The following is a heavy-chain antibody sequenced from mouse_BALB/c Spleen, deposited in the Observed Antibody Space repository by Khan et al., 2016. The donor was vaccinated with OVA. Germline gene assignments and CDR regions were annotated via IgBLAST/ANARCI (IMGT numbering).Heavy chain of an antibody. CDR1: GYSITSGYG. J-gene: IGHJ2*01. CDR3: ARTARIKY. CDR2: ISYSGST. V-gene: IGHV3-2*02. Sequence: EVQLQESGPGLVKPSQSLSLTCPVTGYSITSGYGWNWIRQFPGNKLEWMGYISYSGSTNYNPSLTSRISITRDTSKNQFFLQLNSVTTEDTATYYCARTARIKYWGQGTTLTVSS. D-gene: IGHD1-2*01.